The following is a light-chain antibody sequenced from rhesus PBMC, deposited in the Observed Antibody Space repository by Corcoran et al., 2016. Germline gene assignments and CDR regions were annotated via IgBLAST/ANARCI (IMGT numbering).Light chain of an antibody. Sequence: SAPTQPPSVSGSPGQSVTVSCTGTSSDVGGYNYVSWFQKHPDKAPKLLIYDVNERPSGVSDRFSGSKSGNTASLTISGLQAEDEADYYCCSYSTSSTYIFGTGTKLTVL. V-gene: IGLV2S7*01. CDR1: SSDVGGYNY. CDR2: DVN. J-gene: IGLJ6*01. CDR3: CSYSTSSTYI.